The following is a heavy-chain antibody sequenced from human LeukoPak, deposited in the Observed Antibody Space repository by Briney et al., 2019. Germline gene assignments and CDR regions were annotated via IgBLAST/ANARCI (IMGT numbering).Heavy chain of an antibody. CDR2: INPSGGST. V-gene: IGHV1-46*01. CDR1: GYTFTGYY. D-gene: IGHD5-24*01. J-gene: IGHJ5*02. CDR3: AREGDGYFIRFDP. Sequence: ASVKVSCKASGYTFTGYYMHWVRQAPGQGLEWMGIINPSGGSTSYAQKFQGRVTMTRDTSTSTVYMELSSLRSEDTAEYYCAREGDGYFIRFDPWGQGTLVTVSS.